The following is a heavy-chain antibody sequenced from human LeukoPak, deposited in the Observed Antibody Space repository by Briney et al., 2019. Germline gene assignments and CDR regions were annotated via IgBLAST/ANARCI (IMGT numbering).Heavy chain of an antibody. CDR1: GGSISSYY. Sequence: PSETLSLTCTVSGGSISSYYWSWLRQPPGKGLEYIGYTHYSGSTNYNPSLKSRVTISLATSGNQFSLKLSSVTAADTAVYYCASGYCGGACQLGGVDMWGQGTMVTVSS. D-gene: IGHD2-21*02. J-gene: IGHJ3*02. CDR2: THYSGST. V-gene: IGHV4-59*01. CDR3: ASGYCGGACQLGGVDM.